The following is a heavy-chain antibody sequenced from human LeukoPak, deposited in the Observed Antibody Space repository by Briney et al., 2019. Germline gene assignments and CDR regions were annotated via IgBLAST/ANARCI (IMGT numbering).Heavy chain of an antibody. CDR3: ARPGYCTNGVCPRD. Sequence: SETLSLTCTVSGGSISSSSYYWGWIRQPPGKGLEWIGSIYYSGRTYYNPSLKSRVTIYVDTSKNQFSLKLSSVTAADTAVYYCARPGYCTNGVCPRDWGQGTLVTVSS. J-gene: IGHJ4*02. D-gene: IGHD2-8*01. CDR2: IYYSGRT. V-gene: IGHV4-39*01. CDR1: GGSISSSSYY.